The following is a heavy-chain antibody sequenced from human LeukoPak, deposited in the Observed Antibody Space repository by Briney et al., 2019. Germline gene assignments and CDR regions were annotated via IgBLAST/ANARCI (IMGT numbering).Heavy chain of an antibody. Sequence: GASVKVSCKASGYTFTGYYLHWVRQAPGQGLEWMGWMNPNSGGTNYAQKFQGRVTMTRDTSISTAYMELSRLRSDDTAVYYCARLDGYSSSWSSLSFDYWGQGTLVTVSS. D-gene: IGHD6-13*01. CDR2: MNPNSGGT. CDR3: ARLDGYSSSWSSLSFDY. CDR1: GYTFTGYY. J-gene: IGHJ4*02. V-gene: IGHV1-2*02.